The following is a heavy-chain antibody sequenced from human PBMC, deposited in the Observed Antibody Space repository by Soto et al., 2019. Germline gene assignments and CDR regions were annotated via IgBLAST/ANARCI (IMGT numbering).Heavy chain of an antibody. J-gene: IGHJ6*02. CDR1: GFTLSSYA. Sequence: PGGSLRLSCAASGFTLSSYAMHWVRQAPGKGLEWVAVISYDGSNKYYADSVKGRFTISRDNSKNTLYLQMNSLRAEDTAVYYCARRAYLDVWGQGTTVTVSS. D-gene: IGHD3-16*01. CDR3: ARRAYLDV. V-gene: IGHV3-30-3*01. CDR2: ISYDGSNK.